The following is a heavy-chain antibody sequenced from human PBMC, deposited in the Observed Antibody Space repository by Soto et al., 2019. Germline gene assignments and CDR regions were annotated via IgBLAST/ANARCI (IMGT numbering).Heavy chain of an antibody. CDR3: ARDPYYYDSSGYFEQPGAFDI. D-gene: IGHD3-22*01. V-gene: IGHV4-31*03. CDR2: IYYSGST. J-gene: IGHJ3*02. CDR1: GGSISSGGYY. Sequence: SETLSLTCTVSGGSISSGGYYWSWIRQHPGKGLEWIGYIYYSGSTYYNPSLKSRVTISVDTSKNQFSLKLSSVTAADTAVYYCARDPYYYDSSGYFEQPGAFDIWGQGTMVTV.